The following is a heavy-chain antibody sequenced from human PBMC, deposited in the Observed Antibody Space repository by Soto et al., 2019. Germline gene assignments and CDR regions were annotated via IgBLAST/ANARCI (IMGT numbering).Heavy chain of an antibody. J-gene: IGHJ4*02. CDR2: INPSGGGT. Sequence: QVQLVQSGTEVKKPGASVKVSCKASGYTFLDFYIHWVRQAPGQGLEWMGFINPSGGGTTYDQKFPGRLTMTRDTATSTVYMELISLSSEDTAIYYCARDKPFSAGYWGQGTLVT. CDR1: GYTFLDFY. CDR3: ARDKPFSAGY. D-gene: IGHD3-3*02. V-gene: IGHV1-46*01.